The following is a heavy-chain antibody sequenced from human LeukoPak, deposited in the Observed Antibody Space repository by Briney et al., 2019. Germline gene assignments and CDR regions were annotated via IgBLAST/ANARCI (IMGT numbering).Heavy chain of an antibody. CDR2: ISAYNGNT. D-gene: IGHD4-17*01. V-gene: IGHV1-18*01. J-gene: IGHJ3*01. Sequence: ASVKVSCKASGYTFTSYGISWVREAPGQGLEWMGWISAYNGNTNYAQKLQSRVNMTTDTSTSTAYMEMRSLRSDDTAVYYCARERYGVLWGQGTMVTVSS. CDR1: GYTFTSYG. CDR3: ARERYGVL.